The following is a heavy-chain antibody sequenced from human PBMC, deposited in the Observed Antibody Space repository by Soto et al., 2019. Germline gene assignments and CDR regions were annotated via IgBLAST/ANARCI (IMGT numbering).Heavy chain of an antibody. J-gene: IGHJ6*03. CDR1: GYTFTSYG. Sequence: GASVKVSCKASGYTFTSYGISWVRQAPGQGLEWMGWISAYNGNTNYAQKLQGRVTMTTDTSTSTAYMELRSLRSDDTAVYYCARGMSYDFWSGYYNYYYYYMDVWGKGTTVTVSS. D-gene: IGHD3-3*01. CDR3: ARGMSYDFWSGYYNYYYYYMDV. CDR2: ISAYNGNT. V-gene: IGHV1-18*01.